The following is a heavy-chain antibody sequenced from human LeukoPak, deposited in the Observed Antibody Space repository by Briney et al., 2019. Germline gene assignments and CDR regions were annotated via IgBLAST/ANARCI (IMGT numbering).Heavy chain of an antibody. J-gene: IGHJ3*02. CDR3: GTAAGTPDAFDI. D-gene: IGHD6-13*01. CDR1: GFTFDDYG. V-gene: IGHV3-20*03. Sequence: GGSLRLSYAASGFTFDDYGMSWVRQAPGKGLEWVSGINWNGGSTRYADSVKGRFTISRDNAKNSLYLQMNSMRAEDTVLYYCGTAAGTPDAFDIWGQGTMVTVSS. CDR2: INWNGGST.